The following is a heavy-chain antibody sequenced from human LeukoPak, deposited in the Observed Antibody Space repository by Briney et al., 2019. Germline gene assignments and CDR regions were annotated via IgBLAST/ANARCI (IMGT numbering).Heavy chain of an antibody. CDR3: ARDYYENIAHSHMLPF. Sequence: PGGSLRLSCAASGFTFSSYGMHWVRQAPGKGLEWVANIKQDGGESYYVDSVKGRFTISRENAKNSLYLQMNNLRAEDTAVYYCARDYYENIAHSHMLPFWGQGTLVTVSS. CDR2: IKQDGGES. V-gene: IGHV3-7*03. CDR1: GFTFSSYG. J-gene: IGHJ4*02. D-gene: IGHD1-26*01.